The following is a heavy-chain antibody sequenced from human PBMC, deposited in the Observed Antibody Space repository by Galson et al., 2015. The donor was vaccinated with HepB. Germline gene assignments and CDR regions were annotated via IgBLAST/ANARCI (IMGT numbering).Heavy chain of an antibody. J-gene: IGHJ3*01. CDR1: GFTFSTYA. V-gene: IGHV3-23*03. D-gene: IGHD6-6*01. CDR2: INIGGSGT. CDR3: AGSEYSNNWLLPRAFDV. Sequence: SLRLSCAASGFTFSTYAMSWVRQAPGKGLEWVSLINIGGSGTYYTDSVKGRFTISRDNSRTTLYLQMNSLRAEDTAVYYCAGSEYSNNWLLPRAFDVWGQGTMVTVSS.